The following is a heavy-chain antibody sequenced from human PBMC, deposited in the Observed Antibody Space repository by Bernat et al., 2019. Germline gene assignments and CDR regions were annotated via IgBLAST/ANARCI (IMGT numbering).Heavy chain of an antibody. Sequence: EVQLVESGGGLVQPGGSLRLSCAASGFTFSSYWMHWVRQAPGKGLVWVSRINSDGSSTSYADSVKGRFTISRDNAKNTLYLQMNSLRAEDMAVYYCARGGVRSGFYYYYYGMDVWGQGTTVTVSS. D-gene: IGHD6-19*01. CDR1: GFTFSSYW. CDR2: INSDGSST. J-gene: IGHJ6*02. V-gene: IGHV3-74*01. CDR3: ARGGVRSGFYYYYYGMDV.